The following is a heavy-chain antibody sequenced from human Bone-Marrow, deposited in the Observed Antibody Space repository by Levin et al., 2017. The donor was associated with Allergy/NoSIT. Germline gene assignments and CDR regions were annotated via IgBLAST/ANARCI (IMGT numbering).Heavy chain of an antibody. Sequence: SQTLSLTCTVSGGSIRTSYWSWIRQPLGKGLEWIGYVYYSGSTNYNPSLKSRVTMSVDTSKNHFSLKLSSVTAADTALYYCARHAGPIHLWLMDYWGQGTLVTVSS. CDR2: VYYSGST. D-gene: IGHD5-18*01. V-gene: IGHV4-59*08. CDR3: ARHAGPIHLWLMDY. CDR1: GGSIRTSY. J-gene: IGHJ4*02.